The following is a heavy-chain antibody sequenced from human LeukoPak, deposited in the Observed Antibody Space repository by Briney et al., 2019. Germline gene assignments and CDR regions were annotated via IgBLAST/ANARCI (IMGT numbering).Heavy chain of an antibody. J-gene: IGHJ4*02. CDR3: ARAGDYYGSGIPFDF. Sequence: SETLSLTCAVFGGSFSGYYWTWIRQPPGEGLEWIGEINYSGNANYNPPLKSRVTISLDTSKNQFSLKLISVTAADTAVYYCARAGDYYGSGIPFDFWGQGTLVTVSS. V-gene: IGHV4-34*01. D-gene: IGHD3-10*01. CDR2: INYSGNA. CDR1: GGSFSGYY.